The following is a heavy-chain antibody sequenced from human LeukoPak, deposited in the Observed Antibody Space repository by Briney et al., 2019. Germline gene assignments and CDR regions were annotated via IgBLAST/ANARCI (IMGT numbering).Heavy chain of an antibody. Sequence: SETLSLTCAVYGGSFSGYYWSWIRQPPGKGLEWIGEINHSGSTNYNPSLKSRVTISVDTSKNRFSLKLSSVTAADTAVYYCARDEIAAAVGGLDPWGQGTLVTVSS. J-gene: IGHJ5*02. V-gene: IGHV4-34*01. CDR2: INHSGST. D-gene: IGHD6-13*01. CDR1: GGSFSGYY. CDR3: ARDEIAAAVGGLDP.